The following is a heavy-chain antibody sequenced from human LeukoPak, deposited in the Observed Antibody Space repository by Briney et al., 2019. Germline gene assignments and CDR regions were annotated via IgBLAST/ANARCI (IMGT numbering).Heavy chain of an antibody. CDR1: GYTFTSYA. J-gene: IGHJ5*02. Sequence: ASVKVSCKASGYTFTSYAMHWVRQAPGQRLGWMGWINAGNGNTKYSQKFQGRVTITRDTSASTAYMELSSLRSEDTAVYYCARDSVHYDILTGYYLRWFDPWGQGTLVTVSS. D-gene: IGHD3-9*01. CDR2: INAGNGNT. CDR3: ARDSVHYDILTGYYLRWFDP. V-gene: IGHV1-3*01.